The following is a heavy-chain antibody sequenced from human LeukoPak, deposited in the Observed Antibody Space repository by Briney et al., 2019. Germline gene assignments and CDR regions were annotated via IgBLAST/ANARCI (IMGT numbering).Heavy chain of an antibody. V-gene: IGHV1-69*13. CDR3: ARGSHYYYDSSGYTYYFDY. CDR1: GGTFSSYA. Sequence: SVKVSCKASGGTFSSYAISWVRQAPGQGLEWMGGIIPIFGTANYAQKFQGRVAITADESTSTAYMELSSLRSEDTAVYYCARGSHYYYDSSGYTYYFDYWGQGTLVTVSS. J-gene: IGHJ4*02. CDR2: IIPIFGTA. D-gene: IGHD3-22*01.